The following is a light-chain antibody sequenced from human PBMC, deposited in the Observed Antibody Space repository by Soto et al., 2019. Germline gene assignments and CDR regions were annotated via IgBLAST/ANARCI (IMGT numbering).Light chain of an antibody. CDR3: QQYNNWPPWT. J-gene: IGKJ1*01. V-gene: IGKV3-11*01. CDR2: DAS. CDR1: QSVSSY. Sequence: IVLSQSPGTLSLSPWERAKICCRASQSVSSYLAWYQQKPDQAPRLLIYDASNRATGIPARFSGSGSGTDFTLTISSLEPEDFAVYYCQQYNNWPPWTFGQGTKVDIK.